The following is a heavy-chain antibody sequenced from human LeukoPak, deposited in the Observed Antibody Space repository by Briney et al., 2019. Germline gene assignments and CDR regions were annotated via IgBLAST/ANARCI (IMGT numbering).Heavy chain of an antibody. Sequence: GGSLRLSCTASGFAFSACSMHWLRRAPGKGLEWVAVISHDSATEFYADSLKGRFTISRDYSKNTVYLQMNSLRADDTAIYYCARSMVRGVIPYWGQGTLVTVSS. CDR2: ISHDSATE. V-gene: IGHV3-30*04. D-gene: IGHD3-10*01. CDR1: GFAFSACS. CDR3: ARSMVRGVIPY. J-gene: IGHJ4*02.